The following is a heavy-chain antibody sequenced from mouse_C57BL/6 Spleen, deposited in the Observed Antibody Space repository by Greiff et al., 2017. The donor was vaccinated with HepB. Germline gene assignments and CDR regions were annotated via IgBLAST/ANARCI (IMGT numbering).Heavy chain of an antibody. CDR1: GYTFTDYY. CDR3: ARGGLLRPFDY. D-gene: IGHD1-2*01. CDR2: INPNNGGT. V-gene: IGHV1-26*01. Sequence: EVQLQQSGPELVKPGASVKISCKASGYTFTDYYMNWVKQSHGKSLEWIGDINPNNGGTSYNQKFKGKATLTVDKSSSTAYMELRSLTSEDSAVYYCARGGLLRPFDYWGQGTTLTVSS. J-gene: IGHJ2*01.